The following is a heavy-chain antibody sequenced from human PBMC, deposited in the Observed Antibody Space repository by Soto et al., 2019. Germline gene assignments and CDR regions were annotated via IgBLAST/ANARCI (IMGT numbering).Heavy chain of an antibody. CDR1: GYTFTSYG. D-gene: IGHD2-21*01. J-gene: IGHJ6*02. CDR2: ISAYNGNT. V-gene: IGHV1-18*01. CDR3: ATRGGTRYEAWRHYDYYYGMDV. Sequence: ASVKVSCKASGYTFTSYGISWVRQAPGQGLEWMGWISAYNGNTNYAQKLQGRVTMTTDTSTSTAYMELRSLRSDDTAVYYCATRGGTRYEAWRHYDYYYGMDVWGQGTTVTVSS.